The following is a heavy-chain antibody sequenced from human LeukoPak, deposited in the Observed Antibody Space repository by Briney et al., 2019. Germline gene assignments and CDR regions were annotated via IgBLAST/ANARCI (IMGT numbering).Heavy chain of an antibody. V-gene: IGHV3-30*18. J-gene: IGHJ4*02. CDR1: GFTFSSYG. CDR3: AKDRMVGATYFDY. D-gene: IGHD1-26*01. CDR2: ISYDGSKK. Sequence: GRSLRLSCAASGFTFSSYGMHWVRQAPGKGLEWVAVISYDGSKKYYADSVKGRFTIYRDNYKHTLYLQMNSLRAEDTAVYYCAKDRMVGATYFDYWGQGTLVTVSS.